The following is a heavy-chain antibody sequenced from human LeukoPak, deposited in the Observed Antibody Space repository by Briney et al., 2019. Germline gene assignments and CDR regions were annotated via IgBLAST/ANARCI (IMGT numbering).Heavy chain of an antibody. CDR2: INHSGST. D-gene: IGHD6-13*01. CDR3: ARGYSSSWYSV. J-gene: IGHJ6*04. CDR1: GGSFSGYH. Sequence: PSETLSLTCAVYGGSFSGYHWSWIRQPPGKGLEWIGEINHSGSTNYNPSLKSRVTISVDTSKNQFSLKLSSVTAADTAVYYCARGYSSSWYSVWGKGTTVTVSS. V-gene: IGHV4-34*01.